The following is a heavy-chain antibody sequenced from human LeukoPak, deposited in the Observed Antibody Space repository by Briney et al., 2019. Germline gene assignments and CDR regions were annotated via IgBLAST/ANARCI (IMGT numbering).Heavy chain of an antibody. CDR2: INPNHGDT. Sequence: ASVKVSCKASGYTFTGYYMHWVRQAPGQGLEWMGWINPNHGDTNYAQKLQGRVTMTTDTSTSTAYMDLRSLRSDDTALYYCATSITMVRGVIISGDWFDPWGQGTLVTVSS. V-gene: IGHV1-18*04. CDR1: GYTFTGYY. D-gene: IGHD3-10*01. J-gene: IGHJ5*02. CDR3: ATSITMVRGVIISGDWFDP.